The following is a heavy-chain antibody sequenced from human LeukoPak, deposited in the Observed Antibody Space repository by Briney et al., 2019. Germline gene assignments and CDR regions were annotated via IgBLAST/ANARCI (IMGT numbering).Heavy chain of an antibody. CDR3: ASIHSSGWYSENDY. V-gene: IGHV4-39*07. J-gene: IGHJ4*02. CDR2: IFYSGIT. Sequence: PSETLSLTCTVSGGSISSSSYYWGWIRQPPGQGLEWIGSIFYSGITNYNPSLKSRVTISVDKSKNQFSLKLSSVTAADTAVYYCASIHSSGWYSENDYWGQGTLVTVSS. CDR1: GGSISSSSYY. D-gene: IGHD6-19*01.